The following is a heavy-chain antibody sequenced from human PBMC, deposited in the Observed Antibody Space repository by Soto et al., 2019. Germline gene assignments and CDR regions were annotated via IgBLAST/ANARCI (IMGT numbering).Heavy chain of an antibody. CDR2: IIPIFGTA. J-gene: IGHJ4*02. V-gene: IGHV1-69*01. Sequence: QVQLVQSGAEVKKPGSSVKVSCKASGGTFSSYAISWVRQAPGQGLEWMGGIIPIFGTANYAQKFQGRVTLTADESTSTADMELSSLRSEDTAVYYCASPDYGDYDGGFDYWGQGTLVTVSS. CDR3: ASPDYGDYDGGFDY. D-gene: IGHD4-17*01. CDR1: GGTFSSYA.